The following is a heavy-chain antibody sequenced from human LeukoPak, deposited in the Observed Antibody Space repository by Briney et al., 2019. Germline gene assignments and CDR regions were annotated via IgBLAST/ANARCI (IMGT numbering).Heavy chain of an antibody. J-gene: IGHJ6*02. CDR3: ARGGGLDV. V-gene: IGHV3-7*03. Sequence: GRSLRLSCAASGSTFSSYWMNWARQAPGKGLEWVASINHNGNVNYYVDSVKGRFTISRDNAKNSLYLQMSNLRAEDTAVYFCARGGGLDVWGQGATVTVSS. CDR2: INHNGNVN. D-gene: IGHD3-16*01. CDR1: GSTFSSYW.